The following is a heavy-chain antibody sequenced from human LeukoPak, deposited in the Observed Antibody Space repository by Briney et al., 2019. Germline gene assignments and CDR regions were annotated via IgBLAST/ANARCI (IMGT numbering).Heavy chain of an antibody. J-gene: IGHJ4*02. CDR3: AGLSGRDQWSFAY. D-gene: IGHD2/OR15-2a*01. Sequence: PGGSLRLSCAASGFTFSGYAMNWVRQTPGKGLEWISGISWNCGSTDYADSVRGRFTISRDKSKNSLYLQMNSLRAEDTALYYCAGLSGRDQWSFAYWGQGILVTVSA. V-gene: IGHV3-9*01. CDR1: GFTFSGYA. CDR2: ISWNCGST.